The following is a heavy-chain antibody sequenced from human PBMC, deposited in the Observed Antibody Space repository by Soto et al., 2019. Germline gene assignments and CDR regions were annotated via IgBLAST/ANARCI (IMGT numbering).Heavy chain of an antibody. CDR3: ARNVKWLRSYDFDY. D-gene: IGHD5-12*01. J-gene: IGHJ4*02. Sequence: ASVKVSCKASGYTFTSYAMHWVRQAPGQRLEWMGWINAGNGNTKYSQKFQGRVTITRDTSASTAYIELSSLRSEDTAVYYCARNVKWLRSYDFDYWGQGTLVTVSS. V-gene: IGHV1-3*01. CDR1: GYTFTSYA. CDR2: INAGNGNT.